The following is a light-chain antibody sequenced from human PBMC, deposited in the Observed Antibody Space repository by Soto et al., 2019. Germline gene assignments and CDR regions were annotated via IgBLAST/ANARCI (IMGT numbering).Light chain of an antibody. CDR2: DTS. Sequence: EIVVTQSPATLSVSQGERVTLSCRASQSVSSSLAWYQQSPVQAPRLLIYDTSTRAPGIAARFSGSGSGTEVTLTISSLQSEDVAVYYCQQYVHWPPGTVGQGTTVEIK. J-gene: IGKJ1*01. CDR1: QSVSSS. CDR3: QQYVHWPPGT. V-gene: IGKV3-15*01.